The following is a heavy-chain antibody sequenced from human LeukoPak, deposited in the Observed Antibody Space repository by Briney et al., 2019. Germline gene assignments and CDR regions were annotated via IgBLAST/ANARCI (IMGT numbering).Heavy chain of an antibody. J-gene: IGHJ4*02. CDR3: TTIATHGDFDY. CDR2: ISFDASKT. Sequence: GGSLRLSCVVYGFTFSSYGMQWVRQAPGKGLEWVAVISFDASKTYYADSVKGRFTISRDNSKNTLYLQMNTLKTEDTAVYYCTTIATHGDFDYWGQGTLVTVS. CDR1: GFTFSSYG. V-gene: IGHV3-30*03. D-gene: IGHD2-21*01.